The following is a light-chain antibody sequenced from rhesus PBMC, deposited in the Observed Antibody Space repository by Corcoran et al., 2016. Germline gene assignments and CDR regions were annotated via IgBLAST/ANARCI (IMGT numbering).Light chain of an antibody. V-gene: IGKV1-22*01. CDR1: QSISSW. CDR2: KAS. CDR3: QQYSSSPLT. Sequence: DIQMTQSPSSLSASVGDTVTITCRASQSISSWLAWYQPKPGKAPKLLIYKASTLQSGVPSRFSGSGSGTAFTLTITSLQSEDFATYYCQQYSSSPLTFGQGTKVEIK. J-gene: IGKJ1*01.